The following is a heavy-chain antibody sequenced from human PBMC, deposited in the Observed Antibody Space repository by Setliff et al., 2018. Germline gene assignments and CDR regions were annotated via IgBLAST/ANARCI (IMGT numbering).Heavy chain of an antibody. D-gene: IGHD2-2*01. V-gene: IGHV1-18*04. J-gene: IGHJ4*02. Sequence: GASVKVSCKTSGYNFRNYGISWVRQVPGQGLEWMGWISGYKSNPNYLQKMQGRLTMTTDTSTCTAYMELRSLRSDDTAIYYCARVSLPAAIVRFDSWGQGTLVTVSS. CDR1: GYNFRNYG. CDR2: ISGYKSNP. CDR3: ARVSLPAAIVRFDS.